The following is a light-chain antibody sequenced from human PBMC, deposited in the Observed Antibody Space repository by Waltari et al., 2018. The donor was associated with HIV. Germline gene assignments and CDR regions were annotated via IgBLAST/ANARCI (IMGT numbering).Light chain of an antibody. J-gene: IGLJ3*02. V-gene: IGLV1-44*01. Sequence: QSVLTQPPSPSGTPGQRVTISCSGSSSNIGSTTVTWYQPLPGTTPHLLMYSKNQRASGGPERFSGSKSGASASRAISGLQSEDEADYYCAAWDDSLNGPWVFGGGTKLTVL. CDR3: AAWDDSLNGPWV. CDR1: SSNIGSTT. CDR2: SKN.